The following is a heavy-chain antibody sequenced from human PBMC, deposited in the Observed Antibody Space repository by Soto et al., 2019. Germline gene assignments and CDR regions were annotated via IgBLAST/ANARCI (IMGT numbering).Heavy chain of an antibody. CDR3: ARVVFICEVPPDNLDF. V-gene: IGHV3-49*03. D-gene: IGHD2-2*01. CDR1: GFTFGAYP. CDR2: IRSKAYGATT. J-gene: IGHJ4*01. Sequence: GGYLRLSCSASGFTFGAYPVSWFRQAPGKGLQWVGFIRSKAYGATTEFAASVRGRFTISRDDSISIAYLQMNSLNSEDTAVYFCARVVFICEVPPDNLDFWARGTLVT.